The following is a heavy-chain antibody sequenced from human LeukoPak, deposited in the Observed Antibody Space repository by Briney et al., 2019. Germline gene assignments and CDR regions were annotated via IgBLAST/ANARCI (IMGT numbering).Heavy chain of an antibody. V-gene: IGHV4-59*12. D-gene: IGHD3-16*02. CDR1: GGSISSYY. J-gene: IGHJ5*02. CDR3: ARDLSLGWFDP. CDR2: IYYSGST. Sequence: PSETLSLTCTVSGGSISSYYWSWIRQPPGKGLEWIGYIYYSGSTNYNPSLKSRVTISVDTSKNQFSLKLSSVTAADTAVYYCARDLSLGWFDPWGQGTLVTVSS.